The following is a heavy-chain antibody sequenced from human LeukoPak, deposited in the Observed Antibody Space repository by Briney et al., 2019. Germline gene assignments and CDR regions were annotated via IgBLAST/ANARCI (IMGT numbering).Heavy chain of an antibody. Sequence: ASVKVSCKASGYTFTGYYMHWVRQAPGQGLEWMGWINSNSGGTNYAQKFQGRVTMTRDTSISTAYMELSRLRSDDTAVYYCARALMTTVVTPGYWGQGTLVTVSS. CDR2: INSNSGGT. CDR1: GYTFTGYY. D-gene: IGHD4-23*01. V-gene: IGHV1-2*02. CDR3: ARALMTTVVTPGY. J-gene: IGHJ4*02.